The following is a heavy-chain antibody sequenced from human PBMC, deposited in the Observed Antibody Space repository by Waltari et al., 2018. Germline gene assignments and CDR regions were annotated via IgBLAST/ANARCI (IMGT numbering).Heavy chain of an antibody. D-gene: IGHD6-13*01. J-gene: IGHJ3*02. CDR2: INPNSGGT. CDR3: ARWALRSGAAAGRGACDI. Sequence: QVQLVQSGAEVKKPGASVKVSCKASGYTFTGYYMHWVRQAPGKGLEWMGRINPNSGGTNYAQKFQGRVTMTRDTSISTAYMELSRLRSDDTAVYYCARWALRSGAAAGRGACDIWGQGTMVTVSS. CDR1: GYTFTGYY. V-gene: IGHV1-2*06.